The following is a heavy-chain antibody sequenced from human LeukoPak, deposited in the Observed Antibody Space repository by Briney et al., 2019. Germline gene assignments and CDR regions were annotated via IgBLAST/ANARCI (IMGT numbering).Heavy chain of an antibody. D-gene: IGHD1-26*01. Sequence: GRSLRLSCAASGFTFDDYAMHWVRQAPGKGLEWVSGISWNSGSIGYADSVKGRFTISRDNAKNSLYLQMNSLRAEDMALYYCAKDGGSSEYYFDYWGQGTLVTVSS. CDR2: ISWNSGSI. V-gene: IGHV3-9*03. CDR1: GFTFDDYA. CDR3: AKDGGSSEYYFDY. J-gene: IGHJ4*02.